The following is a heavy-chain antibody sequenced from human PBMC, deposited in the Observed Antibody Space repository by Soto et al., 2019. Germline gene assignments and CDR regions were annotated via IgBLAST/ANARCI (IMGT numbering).Heavy chain of an antibody. CDR2: IYWDDDK. D-gene: IGHD5-12*01. CDR1: GFSLSTSGVG. V-gene: IGHV2-5*02. J-gene: IGHJ4*02. Sequence: QITLKESGPTLVKPTQTLTLTCTLSGFSLSTSGVGVGWIRQPPGKALEWLALIYWDDDKRYSPSLKSRVTITKDTSKNQVAPTMTNMDPVDTATYYCTLSTIVGTVLRFDFWGQGTLVTVSS. CDR3: TLSTIVGTVLRFDF.